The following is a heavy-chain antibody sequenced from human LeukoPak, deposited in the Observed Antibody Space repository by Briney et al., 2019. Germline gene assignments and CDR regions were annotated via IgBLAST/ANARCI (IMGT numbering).Heavy chain of an antibody. J-gene: IGHJ4*02. Sequence: GGSLRLSCAASGFTFGTYAMHWVRQAPGKGLEWVTVISYDGSNKYYADSVKGRFTISRDNSKNTLYLQMNSLRAEDTAVYYCVKDQKPYIAAAGGYWGQGTLVTVSS. CDR2: ISYDGSNK. CDR1: GFTFGTYA. D-gene: IGHD6-13*01. CDR3: VKDQKPYIAAAGGY. V-gene: IGHV3-30*18.